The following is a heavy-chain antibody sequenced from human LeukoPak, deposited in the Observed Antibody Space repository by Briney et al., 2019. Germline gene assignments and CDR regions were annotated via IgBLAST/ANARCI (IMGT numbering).Heavy chain of an antibody. CDR2: INPNSGGT. D-gene: IGHD3-22*01. Sequence: ASVKVSCKASGYTFTGYYMHWVRQAPGQGLEWMGWINPNSGGTNYAQKLQGRVTMTTDTSTSTAYMELRSLRSDDTAVYYCARVYGWGVVVVISTGYFDYWGQGTLVTVSS. CDR3: ARVYGWGVVVVISTGYFDY. CDR1: GYTFTGYY. V-gene: IGHV1-2*02. J-gene: IGHJ4*02.